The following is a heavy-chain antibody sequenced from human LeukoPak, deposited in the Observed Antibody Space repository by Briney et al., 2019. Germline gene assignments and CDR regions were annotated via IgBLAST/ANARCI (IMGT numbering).Heavy chain of an antibody. Sequence: GGSLRLSCAASGFTFSSYAMHWARQAPGKGLEYVSAISSNGGSTYYANSVKGRFTISRDNSKNTLYLQMGSLRAEDMAVYYCARDHYDFWSGYYEVCLDYWGQGTLVTVSS. CDR2: ISSNGGST. CDR1: GFTFSSYA. D-gene: IGHD3-3*01. J-gene: IGHJ4*02. CDR3: ARDHYDFWSGYYEVCLDY. V-gene: IGHV3-64*01.